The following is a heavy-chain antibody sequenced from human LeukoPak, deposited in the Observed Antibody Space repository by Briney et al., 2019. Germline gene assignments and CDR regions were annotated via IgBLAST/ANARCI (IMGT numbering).Heavy chain of an antibody. D-gene: IGHD1-26*01. CDR1: GFTFSIYA. CDR3: GREFSGDPDY. Sequence: GRSLRLSCAASGFTFSIYAMHWARQAPGKGLEWVAVISDDGSKKYYADSVKGRFTISRDNSKDTLYLQMNSLGREDTAVYFCGREFSGDPDYWGQGTLVTVSS. V-gene: IGHV3-30*03. CDR2: ISDDGSKK. J-gene: IGHJ4*02.